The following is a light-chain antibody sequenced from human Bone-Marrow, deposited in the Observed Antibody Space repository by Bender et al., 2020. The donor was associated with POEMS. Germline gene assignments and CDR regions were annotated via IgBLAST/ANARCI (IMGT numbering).Light chain of an antibody. CDR1: SSKFGSYP. J-gene: IGLJ3*02. CDR3: ATWDDSLNGWV. V-gene: IGLV1-44*01. CDR2: NNS. Sequence: QSVLTQPPSASGTPGQRVTISCSGSSSKFGSYPVNWYQQLPGAAPKLVIFNNSQRPSGVPDRFSGSNSGTSASLASSGLLSDDEDDFYCATWDDSLNGWVFGGGTKLTVL.